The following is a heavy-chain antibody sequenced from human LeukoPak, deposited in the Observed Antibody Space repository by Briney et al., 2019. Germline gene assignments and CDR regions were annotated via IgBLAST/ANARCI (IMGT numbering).Heavy chain of an antibody. CDR3: AKDQHGYDKPIDY. D-gene: IGHD5-12*01. V-gene: IGHV3-23*01. CDR2: ISGSGIST. Sequence: PGGSLILSCAASGFTFNIYAMNWVRQASGKGLEWVSTISGSGISTYYADSVKGRFTVSRDNSKNTLYLQMNSLRAEATAVYFCAKDQHGYDKPIDYWGQGTLVTLSS. J-gene: IGHJ4*02. CDR1: GFTFNIYA.